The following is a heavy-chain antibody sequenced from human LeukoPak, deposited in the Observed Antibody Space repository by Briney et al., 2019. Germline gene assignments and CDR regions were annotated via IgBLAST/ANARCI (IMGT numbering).Heavy chain of an antibody. V-gene: IGHV6-1*01. J-gene: IGHJ5*02. CDR2: TYYRSKWYN. CDR1: GDSVSRSGPG. Sequence: SQTLSLTCAISGDSVSRSGPGWNWIRQSPSRGLEWLGRTYYRSKWYNDYAVSVKSRITINPDTSKNQFSLQLNSVTPEDTAVYYCAREDDYGDYETESNWFDPWGQGTLVTVSS. CDR3: AREDDYGDYETESNWFDP. D-gene: IGHD4-17*01.